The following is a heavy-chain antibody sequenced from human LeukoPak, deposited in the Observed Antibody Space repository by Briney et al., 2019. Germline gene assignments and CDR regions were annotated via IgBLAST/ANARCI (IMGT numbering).Heavy chain of an antibody. CDR1: GFTFSSED. J-gene: IGHJ4*02. CDR2: IGAGGDT. CDR3: ARLPSHVLRYFDWSYRDY. Sequence: GGSLRLSCAASGFTFSSEDMHWVRQATGKGLEWVSAIGAGGDTYYSDSVKGRFSISRDNAKNSLYLQMNSLRAEDTAVYYCARLPSHVLRYFDWSYRDYWGQGTLVTVSS. V-gene: IGHV3-13*01. D-gene: IGHD3-9*01.